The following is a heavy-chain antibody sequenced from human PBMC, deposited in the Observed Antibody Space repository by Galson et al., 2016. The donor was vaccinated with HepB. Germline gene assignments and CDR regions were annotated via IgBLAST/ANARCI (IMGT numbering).Heavy chain of an antibody. J-gene: IGHJ6*02. D-gene: IGHD3-3*01. CDR2: IFPSDSTI. Sequence: QSGAEVKKPGESLKISCQGSGDTFIGYWIVWVRQLPGKGLEWMGTIFPSDSTIKYSPSFRGQVTISADKSITTAYLQWSTLKASATAIFYCASGRGGYYYEMDVWGQGTAVTVS. CDR3: ASGRGGYYYEMDV. V-gene: IGHV5-51*01. CDR1: GDTFIGYW.